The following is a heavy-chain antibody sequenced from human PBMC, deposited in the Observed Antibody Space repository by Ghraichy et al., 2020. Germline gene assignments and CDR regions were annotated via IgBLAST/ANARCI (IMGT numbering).Heavy chain of an antibody. V-gene: IGHV1-69*13. CDR2: IIPIFGTA. D-gene: IGHD5-12*01. CDR3: ARDKVDIVATLHP. J-gene: IGHJ5*02. CDR1: GGTFSSYA. Sequence: SVKVSCKASGGTFSSYAISWVRQAPGQGLEWMGGIIPIFGTANYAQKFQGRVTITADESTSTAYMELSSLRSEDTAVYYCARDKVDIVATLHPWGQGTLVTVSS.